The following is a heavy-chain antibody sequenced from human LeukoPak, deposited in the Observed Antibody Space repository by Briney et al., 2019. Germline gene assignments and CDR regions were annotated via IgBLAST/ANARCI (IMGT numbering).Heavy chain of an antibody. J-gene: IGHJ5*02. CDR1: GFTFSNYG. Sequence: GGSLRLSCAASGFTFSNYGMHWVRQAPGKGLEWVAVIWYDGSNQDYTDSVKGRFTISRDNSKNTLYLQMNSLRAEDTAVYYCAREHTRAASGTHWFDPWGQGTLVTVSS. D-gene: IGHD6-13*01. CDR3: AREHTRAASGTHWFDP. V-gene: IGHV3-33*01. CDR2: IWYDGSNQ.